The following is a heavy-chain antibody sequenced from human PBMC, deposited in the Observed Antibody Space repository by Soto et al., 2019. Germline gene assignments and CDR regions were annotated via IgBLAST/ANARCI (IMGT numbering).Heavy chain of an antibody. V-gene: IGHV5-51*01. J-gene: IGHJ5*02. D-gene: IGHD2-2*01. CDR1: GDSFTSYG. CDR3: ARPPAATISFDP. Sequence: XDSLKVSWKCSGDSFTSYGIGLVLQMPGKGLEWMGIIYPGDSDTRYSPSFQGQVTISADKSISTAYLQWSSLKASDTAMYYCARPPAATISFDPWGQRTLVTVSS. CDR2: IYPGDSDT.